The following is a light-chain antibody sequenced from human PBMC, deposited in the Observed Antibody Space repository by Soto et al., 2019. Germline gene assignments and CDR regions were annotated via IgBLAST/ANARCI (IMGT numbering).Light chain of an antibody. CDR3: HCYDGGLSAVV. CDR1: SSNIGAGYD. V-gene: IGLV1-40*01. Sequence: QSVLTQPPSVSGAPGQRVTISCTGSSSNIGAGYDVHWYQQLPGTAPKLLIYGNSNRPSGVPDRFSGSKSGTSASLAITGVQAQDEADYYCHCYDGGLSAVVFGGGTKVTVL. CDR2: GNS. J-gene: IGLJ2*01.